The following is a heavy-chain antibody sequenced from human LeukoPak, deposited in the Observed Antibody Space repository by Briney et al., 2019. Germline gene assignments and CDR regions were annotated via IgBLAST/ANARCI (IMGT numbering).Heavy chain of an antibody. Sequence: SETLSLTCAVYGGSFSGYYWSWIRQPPGKGLEWIGEINHSGSTNYNPSLKSRVTISVDTSKNQFSLKLSSVTAADTAVYYCARGRNYGDYVLRFIPRHSHFDYWGQGTLVTVSS. V-gene: IGHV4-34*01. CDR1: GGSFSGYY. J-gene: IGHJ4*02. D-gene: IGHD4-17*01. CDR3: ARGRNYGDYVLRFIPRHSHFDY. CDR2: INHSGST.